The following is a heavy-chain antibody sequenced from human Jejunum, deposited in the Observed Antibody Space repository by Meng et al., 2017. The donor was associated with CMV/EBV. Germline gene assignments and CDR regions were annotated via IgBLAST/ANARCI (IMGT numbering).Heavy chain of an antibody. CDR3: ARDLGGGSGY. CDR2: IDTGGRTT. Sequence: LSFAASGFSFSTYWMPWVRQAPGKGLVWVSRIDTGGRTTNYADFANGRFTISRDNAKNTLYLQMNSLRAEDTAVYYCARDLGGGSGYWGQGTLVTVSS. V-gene: IGHV3-74*01. CDR1: GFSFSTYW. J-gene: IGHJ4*02. D-gene: IGHD3-16*01.